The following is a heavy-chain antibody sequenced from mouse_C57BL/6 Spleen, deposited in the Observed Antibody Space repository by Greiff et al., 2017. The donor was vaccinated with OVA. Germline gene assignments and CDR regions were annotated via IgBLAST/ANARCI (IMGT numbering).Heavy chain of an antibody. CDR2: ISDGGSYT. V-gene: IGHV5-4*03. CDR3: ARGGLDSNYAMDY. Sequence: EVKLVESGGGLVKPGGSLKLSCAASGFTFSSYAMSWVRQTPEKRLEWVATISDGGSYTYYPDNVKGRFTISRDNAKNNLYLQMSHLKSEDTAMYYCARGGLDSNYAMDYWGQGTSVTVSS. CDR1: GFTFSSYA. D-gene: IGHD2-5*01. J-gene: IGHJ4*01.